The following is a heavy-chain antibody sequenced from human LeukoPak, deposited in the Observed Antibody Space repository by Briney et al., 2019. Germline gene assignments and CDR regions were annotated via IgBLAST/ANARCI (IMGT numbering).Heavy chain of an antibody. V-gene: IGHV1-69*04. J-gene: IGHJ6*02. CDR3: ARSGYCSSTSCYGSYYYYGMDV. CDR1: GGTFSSYA. Sequence: SVKVACKASGGTFSSYAISWVRQAPGQGLEWMGRIIPILGIANYAQKFQGRVTITADKSTSTAYMELSSLRSEDTAVYYCARSGYCSSTSCYGSYYYYGMDVWGQGTTVTVSS. CDR2: IIPILGIA. D-gene: IGHD2-2*01.